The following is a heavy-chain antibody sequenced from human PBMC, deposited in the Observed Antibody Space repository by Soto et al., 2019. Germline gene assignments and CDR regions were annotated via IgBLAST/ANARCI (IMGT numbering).Heavy chain of an antibody. CDR3: AREVGYGDFSASLLD. J-gene: IGHJ1*01. CDR2: VISLLGPA. Sequence: VQLMQSGAEVKKPGSSVKVSCKASGGTFSSHSINWVRQAPGQGLEWMGGVISLLGPANYAHNFKGRVTITADQSKSTAYMERNSLRSDATAVYYCAREVGYGDFSASLLDWGQGTMVTVSS. V-gene: IGHV1-69*01. D-gene: IGHD4-17*01. CDR1: GGTFSSHS.